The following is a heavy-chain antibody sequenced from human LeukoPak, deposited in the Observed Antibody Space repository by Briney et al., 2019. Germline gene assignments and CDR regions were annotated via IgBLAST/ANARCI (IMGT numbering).Heavy chain of an antibody. Sequence: ASVKVSCKASGYTFTSYDINWVRQATGQGLEWMGWMNPNSGNTGYAQKFQGRVTVTRNTSISTAYMELSSLRSEDTAVYYCARGRNAQVVVVITTVVFDYWGQGTLVTVSS. V-gene: IGHV1-8*01. CDR3: ARGRNAQVVVVITTVVFDY. D-gene: IGHD3-22*01. CDR1: GYTFTSYD. J-gene: IGHJ4*02. CDR2: MNPNSGNT.